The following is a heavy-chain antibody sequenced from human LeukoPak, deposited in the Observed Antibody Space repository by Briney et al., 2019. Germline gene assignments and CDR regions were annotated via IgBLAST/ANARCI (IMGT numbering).Heavy chain of an antibody. CDR3: AGAPAGSLEWLSPFDY. V-gene: IGHV4-59*08. Sequence: SETLSLTCTVSGGSISSYYWSWIRQPPGKGLEWIGYIYYSGSTNYNPSLKSRVTISVDTSKNQFSLKLSSVTAADTAVYYCAGAPAGSLEWLSPFDYWGQGTLVTVSS. CDR2: IYYSGST. CDR1: GGSISSYY. J-gene: IGHJ4*02. D-gene: IGHD3-3*01.